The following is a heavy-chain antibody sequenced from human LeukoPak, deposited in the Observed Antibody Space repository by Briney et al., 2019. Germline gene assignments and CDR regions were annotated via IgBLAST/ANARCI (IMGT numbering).Heavy chain of an antibody. D-gene: IGHD6-13*01. CDR2: ISSSSSYI. CDR3: ARDAGQQQASYNAFDI. J-gene: IGHJ3*02. Sequence: GGSLRLSCAASGFTFSSYSMNWVRQAPGKGLEWVSSISSSSSYIYYADSVKGRFTISRDNAKNSLYLQMNSLRAEDTAVYYCARDAGQQQASYNAFDIWGQGTMVTVSS. CDR1: GFTFSSYS. V-gene: IGHV3-21*01.